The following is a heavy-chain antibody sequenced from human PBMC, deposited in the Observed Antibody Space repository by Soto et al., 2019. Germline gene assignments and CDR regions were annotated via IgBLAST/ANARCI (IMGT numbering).Heavy chain of an antibody. CDR1: GGSFSGYS. CDR2: INHSGSH. D-gene: IGHD2-15*01. Sequence: SETLSLTCAVYGGSFSGYSWSWIRQPPGKGLEWIGEINHSGSHNYNPSLKSRVTISVDTSKNQFSLKLSSVTAADTAVYYCAREGPVVVVAASNDAFDIWGQGTMVT. CDR3: AREGPVVVVAASNDAFDI. J-gene: IGHJ3*02. V-gene: IGHV4-34*01.